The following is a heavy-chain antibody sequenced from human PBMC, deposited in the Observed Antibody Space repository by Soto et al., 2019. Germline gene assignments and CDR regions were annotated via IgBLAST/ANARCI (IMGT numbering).Heavy chain of an antibody. CDR1: GFTFSSYA. Sequence: QVQLVESGGGVVQPGRSLRLSCAASGFTFSSYAMHWVRQAPGKGLERVAVISYDGSNKYYADYVKGRVTISRDNSKNTLYLQMNSLRAEYTAVYYCARDISRGELLRGNWFDPWGQGTLVTVSS. D-gene: IGHD1-26*01. V-gene: IGHV3-30-3*01. CDR2: ISYDGSNK. J-gene: IGHJ5*02. CDR3: ARDISRGELLRGNWFDP.